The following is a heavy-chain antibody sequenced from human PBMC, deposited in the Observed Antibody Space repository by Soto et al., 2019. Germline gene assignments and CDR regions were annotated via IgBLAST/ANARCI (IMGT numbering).Heavy chain of an antibody. CDR3: GRGEDVFLYYYMDV. CDR1: GFKVSDYY. Sequence: QAQLVESGGGLVKPGGSLTLSCAVSGFKVSDYYMSWIRQAPGKGLDWVSMISRSGSTIHYADSVKGRFTISKDNAKNSLYLQMTSLSPEDTAVYYCGRGEDVFLYYYMDVWGKGTTVTVS. V-gene: IGHV3-11*01. CDR2: ISRSGSTI. J-gene: IGHJ6*03. D-gene: IGHD3-10*02.